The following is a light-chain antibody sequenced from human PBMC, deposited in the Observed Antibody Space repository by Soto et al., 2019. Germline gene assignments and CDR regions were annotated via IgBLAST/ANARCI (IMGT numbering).Light chain of an antibody. Sequence: EIVLTQSPGTLSLSPGERATLSCRASQSVSSSFLAWYQQKPGQAPRRLIYGASIRATGIPDRFSGSGSGTDFTLTISRLEPEDFAVYYCQQYDSSPWTFGQGTKVEIK. V-gene: IGKV3-20*01. CDR2: GAS. J-gene: IGKJ1*01. CDR3: QQYDSSPWT. CDR1: QSVSSSF.